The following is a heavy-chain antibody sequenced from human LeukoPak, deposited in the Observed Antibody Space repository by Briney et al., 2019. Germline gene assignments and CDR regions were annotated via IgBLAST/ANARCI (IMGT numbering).Heavy chain of an antibody. J-gene: IGHJ6*03. CDR3: ARGILTGSPIIYYYYYYMDV. V-gene: IGHV1-69*05. D-gene: IGHD3-9*01. CDR1: GGTFSSYA. Sequence: EASVKVSCKASGGTFSSYAISWVRQAPGQGLEWMGGIIPIFGTANYAQKFQGRVTITTDESTSTAYMELSSLRSEDTAVYYCARGILTGSPIIYYYYYYMDVWGKGTTVTVSS. CDR2: IIPIFGTA.